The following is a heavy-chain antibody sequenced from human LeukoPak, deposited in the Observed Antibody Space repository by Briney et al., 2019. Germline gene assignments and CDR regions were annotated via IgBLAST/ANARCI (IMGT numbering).Heavy chain of an antibody. V-gene: IGHV6-1*01. CDR3: AREQTRGYSYGFCYYGMDV. D-gene: IGHD5-18*01. CDR1: GDSVSSNSAA. CDR2: TYYRSKWYN. J-gene: IGHJ6*02. Sequence: SQTLSLTCAISGDSVSSNSAAWNWIRQSPSRGLEWLGRTYYRSKWYNDYAVSVKSRITINPDTSKNQFSLQLNSVTPEDTAVYYCAREQTRGYSYGFCYYGMDVWGQGTTVTVSS.